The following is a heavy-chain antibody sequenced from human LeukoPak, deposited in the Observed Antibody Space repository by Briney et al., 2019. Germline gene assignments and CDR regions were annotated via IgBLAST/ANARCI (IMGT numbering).Heavy chain of an antibody. CDR1: GGSISGYY. J-gene: IGHJ5*02. CDR2: IYTSGST. CDR3: ARGSEWLSP. Sequence: SETLSLTCTVSGGSISGYYWSWIRQPARKGLEWIGRIYTSGSTIYGPSLQSRVTMSVDTSRNQFSLKLSSATAADTAVYYCARGSEWLSPWGQGTLVTVSS. V-gene: IGHV4-4*07. D-gene: IGHD3-3*01.